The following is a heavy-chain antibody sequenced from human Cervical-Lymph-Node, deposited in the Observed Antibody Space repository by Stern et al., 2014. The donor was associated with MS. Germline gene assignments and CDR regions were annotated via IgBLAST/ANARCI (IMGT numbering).Heavy chain of an antibody. CDR1: GFTFSSYS. V-gene: IGHV3-21*01. Sequence: EVQLVESGGGLVKPGGSLRLSCAASGFTFSSYSMNWVRQAPGKGLEWDSSISSSSSYIYYADSVKGRFAISRDNAKNSLYLQMNSLRAEDTAVYYCAREEFGELTAYFDYWGQGTLVTVSS. CDR2: ISSSSSYI. J-gene: IGHJ4*02. CDR3: AREEFGELTAYFDY. D-gene: IGHD3-10*01.